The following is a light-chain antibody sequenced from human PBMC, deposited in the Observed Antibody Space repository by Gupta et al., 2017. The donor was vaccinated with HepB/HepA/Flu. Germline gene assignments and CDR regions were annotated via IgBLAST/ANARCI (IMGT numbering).Light chain of an antibody. V-gene: IGKV3-20*01. CDR2: GAS. CDR3: QQDGSSSWT. CDR1: QSVSSSY. J-gene: IGKJ1*01. Sequence: EIVLTQSPGTLSLSPGERATLPCRASQSVSSSYLAWYQQKPGQAPRLLIYGASSRATGIPDRFSGSGSVTEFTLTISRLEPEDFAVYYCQQDGSSSWTFGEGTKVEIK.